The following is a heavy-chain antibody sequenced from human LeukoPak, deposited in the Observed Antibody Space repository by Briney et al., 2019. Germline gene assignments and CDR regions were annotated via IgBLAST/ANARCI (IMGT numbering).Heavy chain of an antibody. Sequence: SVKVSCKASGGTFSSYAISWVRQAPGQGLEWMGGIIPIFGTANYAQKFQGRVTITADESTSTAYMELSSLRSEDTAVCYCARDLGHPVTIFSLDPWGQGTLVTVSS. D-gene: IGHD3-3*01. CDR2: IIPIFGTA. J-gene: IGHJ5*02. V-gene: IGHV1-69*01. CDR1: GGTFSSYA. CDR3: ARDLGHPVTIFSLDP.